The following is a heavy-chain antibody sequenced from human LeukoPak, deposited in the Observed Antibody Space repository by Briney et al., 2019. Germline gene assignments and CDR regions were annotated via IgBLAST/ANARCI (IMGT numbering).Heavy chain of an antibody. J-gene: IGHJ5*02. CDR2: IKQDGSEK. CDR1: GFTFSNYW. Sequence: PGGSLRLSCAASGFTFSNYWMNWVRQAPGKGLEWVANIKQDGSEKYYVDSVKGRFIISRDNAKNSPYLQMNSLRAEDTAVYYCARAVWFGELSEKWFDPWGQGTLVTVSS. CDR3: ARAVWFGELSEKWFDP. D-gene: IGHD3-10*01. V-gene: IGHV3-7*04.